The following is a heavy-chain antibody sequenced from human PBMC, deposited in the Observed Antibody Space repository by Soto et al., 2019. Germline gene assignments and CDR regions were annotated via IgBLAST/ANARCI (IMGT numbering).Heavy chain of an antibody. CDR2: INAGNGNT. V-gene: IGHV1-3*01. J-gene: IGHJ6*02. D-gene: IGHD6-25*01. CDR3: AREAAEAPMNYYGMDV. CDR1: GYTFTSYA. Sequence: GASVKVSCKASGYTFTSYAMHWVRQAPGQRLEWMGWINAGNGNTKYSQKFQGRVTITRDTSASTAYMELSSLRSEDTAVYYCAREAAEAPMNYYGMDVWGQGTTVTVSS.